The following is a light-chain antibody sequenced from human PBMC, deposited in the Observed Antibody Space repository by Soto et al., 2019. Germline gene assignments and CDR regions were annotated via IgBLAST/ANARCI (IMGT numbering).Light chain of an antibody. CDR3: AAWDDSLNGRV. Sequence: QSVLTQPPSASGTPGQRVTISCSGSNSNIGSNTVNWYQQLPGTAPKLLIYSDNLRPSGVPDRISGSKSGTSASLAISGLQSDDEADYYCAAWDDSLNGRVFGTGTKLTVL. CDR1: NSNIGSNT. CDR2: SDN. J-gene: IGLJ1*01. V-gene: IGLV1-44*01.